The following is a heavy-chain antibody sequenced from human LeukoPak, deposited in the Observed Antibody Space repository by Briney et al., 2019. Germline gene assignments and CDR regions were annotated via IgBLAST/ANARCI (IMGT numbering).Heavy chain of an antibody. D-gene: IGHD6-13*01. V-gene: IGHV3-66*01. CDR1: GFTVSSNY. CDR2: IYSGGST. CDR3: ARERSSSSWGAFDI. Sequence: GGSLRLSCAASGFTVSSNYMSWVRQAPGKGLEWVSVIYSGGSTYYAASVKGRFTISRDNSKNTLYLQMNSLRAEDTAVYYCARERSSSSWGAFDIWGQGTMVTVSS. J-gene: IGHJ3*02.